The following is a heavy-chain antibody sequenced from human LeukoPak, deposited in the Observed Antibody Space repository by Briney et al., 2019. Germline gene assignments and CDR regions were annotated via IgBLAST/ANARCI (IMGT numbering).Heavy chain of an antibody. CDR3: ARGLVSGYYFDY. Sequence: SETLSLTCAVYGGSFSGYYWSWIRQPPGKGLEWIGEINHSGSTNYNPSLKSRVTISVDTSKNQFSLKLSSVTAADTAVYYRARGLVSGYYFDYWGQGTLVTVSS. J-gene: IGHJ4*02. V-gene: IGHV4-34*01. CDR1: GGSFSGYY. CDR2: INHSGST. D-gene: IGHD3-22*01.